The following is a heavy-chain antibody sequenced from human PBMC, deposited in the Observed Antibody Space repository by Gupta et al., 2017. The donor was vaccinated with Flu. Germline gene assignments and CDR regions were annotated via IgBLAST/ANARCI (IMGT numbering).Heavy chain of an antibody. CDR2: LIPVFKMP. CDR1: GGSFINDHA. V-gene: IGHV1-69*01. CDR3: ARSRAGYSRSWYQLDY. J-gene: IGHJ4*02. Sequence: QVYLVQSGAEMRKPGSSVQVSCKTSGGSFINDHAINWVRQAPGQGLEWVGGLIPVFKMPNYAQKFEGRIRITVDESTSTSFLELSSLRSEDTATYYCARSRAGYSRSWYQLDYWGQGTLVTVSS. D-gene: IGHD6-13*01.